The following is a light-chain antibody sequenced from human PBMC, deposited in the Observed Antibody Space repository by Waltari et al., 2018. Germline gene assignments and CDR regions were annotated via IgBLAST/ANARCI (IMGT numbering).Light chain of an antibody. CDR1: TSAVGHYHL. J-gene: IGLJ1*01. V-gene: IGLV2-23*02. Sequence: QSPLTQSASASVTPGQSITIACTGPTSAVGHYHLVSWYQQHPGKAPKLLICEVIKRPSGVASRFSGSKSGNTASLTISGLQGEDEADYYCCSYAGRGTYVFGSGTKVTVL. CDR3: CSYAGRGTYV. CDR2: EVI.